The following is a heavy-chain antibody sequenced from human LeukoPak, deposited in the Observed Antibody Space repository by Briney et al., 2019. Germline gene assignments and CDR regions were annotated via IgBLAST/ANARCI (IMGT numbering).Heavy chain of an antibody. CDR2: FDPEDGET. Sequence: ASVKVSCKASGYTFTSYYMHWARQAPGKGLEWMGGFDPEDGETIYAQKFQGRVTMTEDTSTDTAYMELSSLRSEDTAVYHCATVRSVYYYDSSGYPTFDYWGQGTLVTVSS. D-gene: IGHD3-22*01. V-gene: IGHV1-24*01. CDR1: GYTFTSYY. J-gene: IGHJ4*02. CDR3: ATVRSVYYYDSSGYPTFDY.